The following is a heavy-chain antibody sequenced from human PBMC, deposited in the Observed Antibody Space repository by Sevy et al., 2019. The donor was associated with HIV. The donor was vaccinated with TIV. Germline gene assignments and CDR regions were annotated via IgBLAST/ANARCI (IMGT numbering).Heavy chain of an antibody. CDR3: ARPYYYDMGYGMDV. J-gene: IGHJ6*02. Sequence: ASVKVSCKTSGYIFTSHSISWVRQAPGQGLEWMGWISGYNVNTIYAPKLQDRITMTTDTSTRTAYMELRSLRSDDTAVYYCARPYYYDMGYGMDVWGQGTTVTVSS. V-gene: IGHV1-18*01. CDR2: ISGYNVNT. CDR1: GYIFTSHS. D-gene: IGHD3-22*01.